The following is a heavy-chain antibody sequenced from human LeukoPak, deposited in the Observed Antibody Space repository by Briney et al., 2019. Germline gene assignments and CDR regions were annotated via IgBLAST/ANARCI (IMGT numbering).Heavy chain of an antibody. CDR2: INPSRNT. CDR1: GGSFSGYY. D-gene: IGHD3-3*01. CDR3: AREKDFSLWDAAVDY. V-gene: IGHV4-34*01. Sequence: SETLCLTCAVFGGSFSGYYWNWIRQPPGKGLEWIGQINPSRNTNYNPSLKSRVTISVDTSKNQFSLKLSSVTAADTAVYYCAREKDFSLWDAAVDYWGQGTLVTVSS. J-gene: IGHJ4*02.